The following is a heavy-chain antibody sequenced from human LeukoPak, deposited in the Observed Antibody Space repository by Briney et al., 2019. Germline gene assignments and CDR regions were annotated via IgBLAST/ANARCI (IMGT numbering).Heavy chain of an antibody. CDR2: ISAYNGNT. Sequence: ASVKVSCKASGGTFSSYAISWVRQAPGQGLEWMGWISAYNGNTNYAQKLQGRVTMTTDTSTSTAYMELRSLRSDDTAVYYCARDLAVAGPVDYWGQGTLVTVSS. J-gene: IGHJ4*02. V-gene: IGHV1-18*01. CDR1: GGTFSSYA. CDR3: ARDLAVAGPVDY. D-gene: IGHD6-19*01.